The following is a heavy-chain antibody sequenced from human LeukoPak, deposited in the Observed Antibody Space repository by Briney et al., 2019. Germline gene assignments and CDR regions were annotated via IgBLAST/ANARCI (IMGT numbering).Heavy chain of an antibody. J-gene: IGHJ4*02. V-gene: IGHV3-74*01. CDR1: GFTFSSYG. D-gene: IGHD6-6*01. Sequence: GGSPRLSCAASGFTFSSYGMHWVRQAPGKGLVWVSRISPTGSTTSYADSVKGRFTVSRDNAKNTLYLQVNNLRAEDTAVYYCARGPNSNWSGLDFWGQGTLLTVSS. CDR2: ISPTGSTT. CDR3: ARGPNSNWSGLDF.